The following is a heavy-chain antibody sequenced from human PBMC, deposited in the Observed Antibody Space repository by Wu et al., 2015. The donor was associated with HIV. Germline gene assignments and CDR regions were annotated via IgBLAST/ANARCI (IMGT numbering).Heavy chain of an antibody. CDR3: ARDPLGDTRRFGELFNGMDV. V-gene: IGHV1-18*01. D-gene: IGHD3-10*01. CDR2: ISAYNGNT. CDR1: GYTFTSYG. Sequence: QVQLVQSGAEVKKPGASVKVSCKASGYTFTSYGISWVRQAPGQGLEWMGWISAYNGNTNYAQKLQGRVTMTTDTSTSTAYMELRSLRSDDTAVYYCARDPLGDTRRFGELFNGMDVWGQGTTVTVSS. J-gene: IGHJ6*02.